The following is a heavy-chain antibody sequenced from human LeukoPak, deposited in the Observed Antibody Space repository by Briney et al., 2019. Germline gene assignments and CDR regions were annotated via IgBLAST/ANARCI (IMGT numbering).Heavy chain of an antibody. V-gene: IGHV3-74*01. CDR2: INSDGSRT. Sequence: PGGSLRLSCSGSGFNFTMSAMSWVRQAPGKGLVWVSRINSDGSRTTYADSVKGRFTVSRDNAKNTLCLQMNSLRAEDTAVYYCARDVNGPSSPWPYYFDYWGQGTLVTVSS. CDR1: GFNFTMSA. J-gene: IGHJ4*02. CDR3: ARDVNGPSSPWPYYFDY. D-gene: IGHD2-8*01.